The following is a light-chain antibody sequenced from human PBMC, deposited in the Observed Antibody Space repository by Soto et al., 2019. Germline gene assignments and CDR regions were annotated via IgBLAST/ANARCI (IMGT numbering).Light chain of an antibody. J-gene: IGKJ1*01. Sequence: EIVLTQSPGTPSLSPGEGATLSCRASQSVTSSYLAWYQQKPGQAPRLLIYGASSRAIDIPHRFSGSGSGTDCTLTINRLEPEDFAVYYCQQYGSSPRTFGQGTKVEIK. CDR3: QQYGSSPRT. CDR1: QSVTSSY. V-gene: IGKV3-20*01. CDR2: GAS.